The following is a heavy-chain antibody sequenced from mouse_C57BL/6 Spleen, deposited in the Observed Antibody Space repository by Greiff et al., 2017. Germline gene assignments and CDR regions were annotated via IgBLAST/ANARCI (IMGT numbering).Heavy chain of an antibody. CDR3: TSITTVVAPNWYFDV. CDR1: GFNIKDYY. D-gene: IGHD1-1*01. CDR2: IDPEDGDT. Sequence: EVMLVESGAELVRPGASVKLSCTASGFNIKDYYMHWVKQRPEQGLEWIGRIDPEDGDTEYAPKFQGKATMTADTSSNTAYLQLSSLTSEDTAVYYCTSITTVVAPNWYFDVWGTGTTVTVSS. V-gene: IGHV14-1*01. J-gene: IGHJ1*03.